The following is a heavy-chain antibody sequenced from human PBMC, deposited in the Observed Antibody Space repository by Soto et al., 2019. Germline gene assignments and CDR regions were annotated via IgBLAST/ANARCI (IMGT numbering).Heavy chain of an antibody. CDR3: AIYCVSRPNLFDP. D-gene: IGHD3-22*01. J-gene: IGHJ5*02. CDR1: GYTFTSYG. Sequence: QVQLVQSGAEVKKPGASVKVSCKASGYTFTSYGISWVRQAPGQGLEWMGWISAYNGNTNYAQKIKGRVTITTETPTSTGYGGLRRLRSDNADGYYCAIYCVSRPNLFDPWGQGTLVTVST. CDR2: ISAYNGNT. V-gene: IGHV1-18*01.